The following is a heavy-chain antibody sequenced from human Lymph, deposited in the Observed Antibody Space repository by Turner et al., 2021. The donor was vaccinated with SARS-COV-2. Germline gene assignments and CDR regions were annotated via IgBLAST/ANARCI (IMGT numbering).Heavy chain of an antibody. CDR2: KNPNSVNT. CDR1: GDTFTCYD. CDR3: ARGRYSGGGMDV. J-gene: IGHJ6*02. V-gene: IGHV1-8*02. Sequence: QVQLVQAGAEVMKPGAGVKVSCKAPGDTFTCYDRDWVRQATGQGLEWMGWKNPNSVNTGYAQKFQGRVTMTRNTSISPAYMELGSLRSEDTAVYYCARGRYSGGGMDVWGQGTTVTVSS. D-gene: IGHD1-26*01.